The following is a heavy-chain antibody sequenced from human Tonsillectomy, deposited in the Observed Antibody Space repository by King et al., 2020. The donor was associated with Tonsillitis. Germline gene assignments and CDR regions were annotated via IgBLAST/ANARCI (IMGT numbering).Heavy chain of an antibody. CDR3: ARDNDSSGYYHDAFDI. J-gene: IGHJ3*02. CDR2: ISSSSSYI. Sequence: VQLVESGGGLVKPGGSLRLSCAASGFTFSSYSMNWVRQAPGKGLEWVSSISSSSSYIYYADSVKGRFTISRDNAKNSLYLQMNSLRAEDTAVYYCARDNDSSGYYHDAFDIWGQGTMVTVSS. CDR1: GFTFSSYS. D-gene: IGHD3-22*01. V-gene: IGHV3-21*01.